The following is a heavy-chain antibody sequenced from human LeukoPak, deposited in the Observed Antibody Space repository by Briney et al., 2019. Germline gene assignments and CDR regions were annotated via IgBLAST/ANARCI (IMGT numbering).Heavy chain of an antibody. V-gene: IGHV1-18*01. CDR1: GYAFVSYG. CDR2: ISAHNGNT. Sequence: ASVKVSCKTSGYAFVSYGISWVRQAPGQGLEWMGWISAHNGNTNYAQNLQGRVTMTTDTSTSTGYMELRSLRFDDTAVYYCARDGEMPRTHQTLFDYWGQGTLVTVSS. D-gene: IGHD5-24*01. CDR3: ARDGEMPRTHQTLFDY. J-gene: IGHJ4*02.